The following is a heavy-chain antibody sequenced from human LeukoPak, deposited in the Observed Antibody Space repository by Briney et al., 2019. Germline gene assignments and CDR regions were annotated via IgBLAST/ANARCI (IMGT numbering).Heavy chain of an antibody. CDR2: IYSGGST. CDR1: GFTVSSNY. J-gene: IGHJ4*02. CDR3: AKETPEGVAFDY. V-gene: IGHV3-66*01. D-gene: IGHD3-16*01. Sequence: GGSLRLSCAASGFTVSSNYMSWVRQAPGKGLEWVSVIYSGGSTYYADSVKGRFTISRDNSKNTLFLQMSSLRAEDTAVYYCAKETPEGVAFDYWGQGTLVTVSS.